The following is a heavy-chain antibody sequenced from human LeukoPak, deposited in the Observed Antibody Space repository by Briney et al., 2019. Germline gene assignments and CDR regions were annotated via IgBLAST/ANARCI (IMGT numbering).Heavy chain of an antibody. CDR1: GFTVSGNY. D-gene: IGHD4-23*01. CDR3: ARRAGGYSHPYDY. J-gene: IGHJ4*02. Sequence: GGSLRLSCAVSGFTVSGNYMSWIRQAPGKGLEWVSLIYSDDTTLYADSVKGRFTISRDISKNTLYLQMSSLRAEDTAVYYCARRAGGYSHPYDYWGQGVLVTVSS. CDR2: IYSDDTT. V-gene: IGHV3-53*01.